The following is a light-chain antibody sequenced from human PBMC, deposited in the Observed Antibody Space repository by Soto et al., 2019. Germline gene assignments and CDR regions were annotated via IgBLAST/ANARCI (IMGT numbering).Light chain of an antibody. CDR1: QSISSSY. CDR3: QQDGNSLYT. J-gene: IGKJ2*01. CDR2: GAS. V-gene: IGKV3-20*01. Sequence: EIVLTQSPGTLSLSPGERATLSCRASQSISSSYLGWYQHKPGQAPRLLIYGASIRPTGIQDRFSGSGSGADFTLTISRLEPKDFAVYYCQQDGNSLYTFGHGTKVEI.